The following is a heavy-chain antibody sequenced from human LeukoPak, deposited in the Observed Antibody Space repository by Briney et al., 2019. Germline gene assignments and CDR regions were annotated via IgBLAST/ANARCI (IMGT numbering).Heavy chain of an antibody. CDR2: IYYSGST. J-gene: IGHJ6*02. V-gene: IGHV4-61*01. Sequence: SETLSLTCTVSGGSVSSGSYYWSWIRQPPGKGLEWIGYIYYSGSTNYNPSLKSRVTISVDTSKNQFSLKLSSVTAADTAVYYCARARADFWSGNGPYYYYGMDVWGQGTTVTVSS. CDR3: ARARADFWSGNGPYYYYGMDV. D-gene: IGHD3-3*01. CDR1: GGSVSSGSYY.